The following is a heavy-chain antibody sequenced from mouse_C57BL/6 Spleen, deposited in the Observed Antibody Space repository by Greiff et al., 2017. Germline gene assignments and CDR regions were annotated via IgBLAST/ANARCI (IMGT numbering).Heavy chain of an antibody. J-gene: IGHJ4*01. V-gene: IGHV2-5*01. D-gene: IGHD2-4*01. CDR1: GFSLTSYG. Sequence: VKLVESGPGLVQPSQSLSITCTVSGFSLTSYGVHWVRQSPGKGLEWLGVIWRGGSTDYNAAFMSRLSITKDNSKSQVFFKMNSLQADDTAIYYCAKDDYDEDYAMDYWGQGTSVTVSS. CDR2: IWRGGST. CDR3: AKDDYDEDYAMDY.